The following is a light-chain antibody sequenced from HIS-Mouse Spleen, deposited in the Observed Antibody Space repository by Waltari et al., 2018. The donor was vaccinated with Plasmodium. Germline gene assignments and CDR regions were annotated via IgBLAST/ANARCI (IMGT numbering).Light chain of an antibody. CDR2: GKN. V-gene: IGLV3-19*01. Sequence: SSELPQDPAVSVALGQPVRITCQGDSLRSYYASWYQQKPGQAPVLVIYGKNNRPSGIPDRFSGSSSGNTASLTITGAQAEDEADYYCNSRDSSGNHQVFGGGTKLTVL. CDR3: NSRDSSGNHQV. CDR1: SLRSYY. J-gene: IGLJ3*02.